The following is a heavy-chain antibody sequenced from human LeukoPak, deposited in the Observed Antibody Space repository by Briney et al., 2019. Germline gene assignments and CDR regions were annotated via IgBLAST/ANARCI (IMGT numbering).Heavy chain of an antibody. CDR2: IQPNGGST. CDR1: GYTFTSYH. D-gene: IGHD6-19*01. V-gene: IGHV1-46*03. CDR3: ARGAVAGRRFDY. Sequence: SXXVSCKASGYTFTSYHMHWVRQAPGQGLEWMGIIQPNGGSTSYAQKFQGRVTMTRDTFTSTVYMELSSLRSEDTAVYYCARGAVAGRRFDYWGQGTLVTVSS. J-gene: IGHJ4*02.